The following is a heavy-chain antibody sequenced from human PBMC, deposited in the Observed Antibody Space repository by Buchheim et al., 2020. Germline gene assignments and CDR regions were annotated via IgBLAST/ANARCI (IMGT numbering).Heavy chain of an antibody. D-gene: IGHD2-8*01. CDR2: ISSSSTI. CDR3: ARDHPYGGPNWFDP. V-gene: IGHV3-48*01. J-gene: IGHJ5*02. Sequence: EVQLVESGGGLVQPGGSLRLSCAASGFTFSSYSMNWVRQAPGKGLEWVSYISSSSTIYYADSVKGRFTISRDNAKNSLYLQMNSLRAEDTAVYYCARDHPYGGPNWFDPWGQGTL. CDR1: GFTFSSYS.